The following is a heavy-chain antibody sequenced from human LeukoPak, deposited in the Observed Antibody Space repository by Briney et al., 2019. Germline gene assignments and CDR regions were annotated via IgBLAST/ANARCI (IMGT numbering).Heavy chain of an antibody. CDR1: GGSFSGYY. D-gene: IGHD3-16*02. V-gene: IGHV4-34*01. J-gene: IGHJ4*02. Sequence: SETLSLTCAVYGGSFSGYYWSWICQPPGKGLEWIGEINHSGSTNYNPSLESRVTISVDTSKNQFSLKLSSVTAADTAVYYCARVLRLGELSFDGIDYWGQGTLVTVSS. CDR3: ARVLRLGELSFDGIDY. CDR2: INHSGST.